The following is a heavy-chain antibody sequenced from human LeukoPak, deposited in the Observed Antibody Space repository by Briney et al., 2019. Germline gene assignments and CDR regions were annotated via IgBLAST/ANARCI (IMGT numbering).Heavy chain of an antibody. D-gene: IGHD2-2*01. V-gene: IGHV4-59*01. CDR2: IYYSGST. Sequence: SETLSLTCTVSGGSISSYYWSWIRQPPGKGLEWIGYIYYSGSTNYNPSLKSRVTISVDTSKNQFSLKVSSVTAADTAVYYCAGYCRSTSCPDYFDYWGQGTLVTVSS. CDR3: AGYCRSTSCPDYFDY. J-gene: IGHJ4*02. CDR1: GGSISSYY.